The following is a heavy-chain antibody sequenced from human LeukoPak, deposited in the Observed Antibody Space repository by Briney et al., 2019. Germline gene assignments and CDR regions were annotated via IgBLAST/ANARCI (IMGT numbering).Heavy chain of an antibody. J-gene: IGHJ4*02. V-gene: IGHV1-2*02. D-gene: IGHD3-22*01. Sequence: ASVKVSCKASGYTFTGYYMHWVRQAPGQGLEWMGWINPNSGGTNYAQKFQGRVTMTRDTSISTAYMELSRLRSDDTAVYYCARVNNYYDSSGYNRGFDYWGQGTLVTVSS. CDR2: INPNSGGT. CDR3: ARVNNYYDSSGYNRGFDY. CDR1: GYTFTGYY.